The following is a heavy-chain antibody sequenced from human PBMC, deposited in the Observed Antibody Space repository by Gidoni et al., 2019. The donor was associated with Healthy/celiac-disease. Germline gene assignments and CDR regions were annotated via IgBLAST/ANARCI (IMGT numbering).Heavy chain of an antibody. Sequence: QVQLVESGGGVVQPGRSLRLSCAASGFTFSSYGMHWVRQAPGKGLEWVAVVSYDGSNKYYADSVKGRFTISRDNSKNTLYLQMNSRRAEDTAVYYCAKDGNYYDFWSGYPDYWGQGTLVTVSS. V-gene: IGHV3-30*18. CDR3: AKDGNYYDFWSGYPDY. CDR1: GFTFSSYG. J-gene: IGHJ4*02. D-gene: IGHD3-3*01. CDR2: VSYDGSNK.